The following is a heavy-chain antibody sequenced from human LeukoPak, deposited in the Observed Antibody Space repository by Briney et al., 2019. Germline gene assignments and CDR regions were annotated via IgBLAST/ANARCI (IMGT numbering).Heavy chain of an antibody. D-gene: IGHD4-23*01. J-gene: IGHJ3*02. V-gene: IGHV5-51*01. CDR1: GYIFTNNW. CDR2: IYPDDSDT. Sequence: GESLKISCKGSGYIFTNNWIGWARQMPGKGLEWMGLIYPDDSDTRYTPSFQGQVTISADKSSSTAYLQWSSLKASDTAMYYCARPRGYGGKYDAFDIWGQGTMVTVSS. CDR3: ARPRGYGGKYDAFDI.